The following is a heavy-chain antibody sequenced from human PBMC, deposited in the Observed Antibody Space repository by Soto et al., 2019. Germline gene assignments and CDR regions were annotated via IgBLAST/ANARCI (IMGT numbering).Heavy chain of an antibody. CDR2: ISANGRNA. J-gene: IGHJ4*02. D-gene: IGHD3-22*01. CDR3: AKDLSSLGWLALGAPFDS. Sequence: EVHLLESGGDVVQPGRSLRLSCAASGFTFSNYAMNWIRQAPGKGLEWLSSISANGRNAYYADSVKGRFTISRDRSKNTLYLQLDSLRVEDPAIYFCAKDLSSLGWLALGAPFDSRGQGTLVTVSS. CDR1: GFTFSNYA. V-gene: IGHV3-23*01.